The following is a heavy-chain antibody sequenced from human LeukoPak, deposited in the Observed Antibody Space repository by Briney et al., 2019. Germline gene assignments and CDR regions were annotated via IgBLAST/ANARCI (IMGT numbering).Heavy chain of an antibody. D-gene: IGHD2-15*01. CDR3: ARDRAAPTWFFDL. V-gene: IGHV3-48*02. CDR1: GFTFSIYS. CDR2: ISADSNTI. Sequence: PGGSLRLSCAASGFTFSIYSMNWVRQAPGEGLEWLSYISADSNTIYYADSVEGRFTISRDNAKTSLYLQMNTLRDEDTAVYYCARDRAAPTWFFDLWGRGTLVLVSS. J-gene: IGHJ2*01.